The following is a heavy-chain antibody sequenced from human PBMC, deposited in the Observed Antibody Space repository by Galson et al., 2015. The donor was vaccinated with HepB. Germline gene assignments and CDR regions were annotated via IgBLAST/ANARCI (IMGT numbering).Heavy chain of an antibody. J-gene: IGHJ4*02. CDR1: GFTFSSYA. CDR2: ISGSGGST. V-gene: IGHV3-23*01. CDR3: AKRILNYYFDY. D-gene: IGHD3-10*01. Sequence: SLRLSCAASGFTFSSYAMNWVRQAPGKGLEWVSVISGSGGSTNYADSVKGRFTISRDNSKNTLYLQMNSLRAEDTAIYYCAKRILNYYFDYWGQGTQVTVSS.